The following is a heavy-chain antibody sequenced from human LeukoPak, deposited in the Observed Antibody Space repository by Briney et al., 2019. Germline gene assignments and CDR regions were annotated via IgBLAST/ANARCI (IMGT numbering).Heavy chain of an antibody. V-gene: IGHV4-59*01. CDR1: GGSISSYY. J-gene: IGHJ2*01. Sequence: PPETLSLTCTVSGGSISSYYWSWIRQPPGKGLEWIGYIYYSGSTNYNPSLKSRVTISVDTSKNQFSLKLSSVTAADTAVYYCARVHEQQLVLRSDWYFDLWGRGTLVTVSS. D-gene: IGHD6-13*01. CDR2: IYYSGST. CDR3: ARVHEQQLVLRSDWYFDL.